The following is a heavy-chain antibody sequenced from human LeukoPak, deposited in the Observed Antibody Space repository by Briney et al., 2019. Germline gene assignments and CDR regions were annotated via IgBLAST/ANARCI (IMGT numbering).Heavy chain of an antibody. J-gene: IGHJ4*02. CDR1: GFRISDYY. CDR2: ISSTSSYA. Sequence: PGGSLRLPCAATGFRISDYYMSWIRQAPGKGLEWVSYISSTSSYANYADSVKGRFTISRDNAKNSLYLQMNSLRAEDTAVYYCTNTDHFAYWGQGTLVTVSS. CDR3: TNTDHFAY. V-gene: IGHV3-11*06.